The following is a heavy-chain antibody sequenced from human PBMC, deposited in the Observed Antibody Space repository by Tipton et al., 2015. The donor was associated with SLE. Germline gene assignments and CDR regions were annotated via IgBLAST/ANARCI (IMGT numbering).Heavy chain of an antibody. D-gene: IGHD1-26*01. CDR2: IYTSGST. CDR3: ARVWEPDVFDI. Sequence: TLSLTCTVSGGSINSGSYYWSWIRQPAGKGLEWIGRIYTSGSTNYNPSLKSRVTISVDMSKNQFSLKLSSVIAADTAVYYCARVWEPDVFDIWGQGTMVTVSS. CDR1: GGSINSGSYY. V-gene: IGHV4-61*02. J-gene: IGHJ3*02.